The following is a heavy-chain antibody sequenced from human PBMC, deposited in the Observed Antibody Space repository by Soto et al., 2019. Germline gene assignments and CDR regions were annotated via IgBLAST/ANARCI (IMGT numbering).Heavy chain of an antibody. V-gene: IGHV3-23*01. CDR1: GFTFSSYA. Sequence: EVQLLESGGGLVQPGGSLRLSCAASGFTFSSYAMSWVRQAPGKGLDWVSSISGSGGSTYYADSIKGRFTISRDNSKNTLYLQMNRLRAEDTAVYYCPKDGGGSSTWGQGTLVTVSS. CDR2: ISGSGGST. D-gene: IGHD3-16*01. J-gene: IGHJ5*02. CDR3: PKDGGGSST.